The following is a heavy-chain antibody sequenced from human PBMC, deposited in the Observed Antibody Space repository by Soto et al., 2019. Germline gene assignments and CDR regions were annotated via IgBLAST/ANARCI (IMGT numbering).Heavy chain of an antibody. D-gene: IGHD5-18*01. V-gene: IGHV4-39*07. CDR2: IYYSGST. J-gene: IGHJ4*02. CDR1: GGSISSSSYY. CDR3: ATLDTAMVNFDY. Sequence: LSLTCTVSGGSISSSSYYWGWIRQPPGKGLEWIGSIYYSGSTYYNPSLKSRVTISVDTSKNQFSLKLSSVTAADTAVYYCATLDTAMVNFDYWGQGTLVTVSS.